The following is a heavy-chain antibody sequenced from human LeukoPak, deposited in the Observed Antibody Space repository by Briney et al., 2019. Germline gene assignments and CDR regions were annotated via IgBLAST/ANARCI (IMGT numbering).Heavy chain of an antibody. CDR1: GGTFSSYA. CDR2: IIPIFGTA. D-gene: IGHD1/OR15-1a*01. V-gene: IGHV1-69*05. CDR3: ARGEVTGSIRGYYFDY. J-gene: IGHJ4*02. Sequence: ASVKVSCKASGGTFSSYAISWARQAPGQGLEWMGGIIPIFGTANHAQKFQGRVTITTDESTSTAYMELSSLRSEDTAVYYSARGEVTGSIRGYYFDYWGQGTLVTVSS.